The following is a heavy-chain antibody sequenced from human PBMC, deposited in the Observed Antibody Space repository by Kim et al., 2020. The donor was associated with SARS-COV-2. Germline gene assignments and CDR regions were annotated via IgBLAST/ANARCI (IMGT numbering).Heavy chain of an antibody. Sequence: KSYADSVKGRFTISRDNSKNTLYLQMNSLRAEDTAVYYCARDGSSWYLDYWGQGTLVTVSS. V-gene: IGHV3-30*01. J-gene: IGHJ4*02. D-gene: IGHD6-13*01. CDR3: ARDGSSWYLDY. CDR2: K.